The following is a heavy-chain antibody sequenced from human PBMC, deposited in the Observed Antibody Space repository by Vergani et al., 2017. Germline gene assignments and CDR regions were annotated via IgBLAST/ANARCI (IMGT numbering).Heavy chain of an antibody. Sequence: QVQLQQWGAGLLKPSETLSLTCAVYGGSFSGYYWSWIRQPPGKGLEWIGEINHSGSTNYNPSLKSRVTISVDTSKNQFSLKLSSVTAADTAVYYCARGGGYGYYYYYGMDVWGQGTTVTVSS. J-gene: IGHJ6*02. CDR2: INHSGST. D-gene: IGHD6-13*01. CDR3: ARGGGYGYYYYYGMDV. CDR1: GGSFSGYY. V-gene: IGHV4-34*01.